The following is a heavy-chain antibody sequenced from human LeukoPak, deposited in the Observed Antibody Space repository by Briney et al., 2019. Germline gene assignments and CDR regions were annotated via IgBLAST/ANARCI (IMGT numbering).Heavy chain of an antibody. CDR2: IRRDGSET. CDR3: ARDDTHYGSSGSFYDAFDI. CDR1: GFTFSSYG. Sequence: GGTLRLSCAASGFTFSSYGMTWVRRAPGKGLEWVANIRRDGSETHYVDSVMGRFTISRDNAKNSLYLQMNSLRAEDTAVYYCARDDTHYGSSGSFYDAFDIWGQGAMVTVSS. D-gene: IGHD3-22*01. J-gene: IGHJ3*02. V-gene: IGHV3-7*01.